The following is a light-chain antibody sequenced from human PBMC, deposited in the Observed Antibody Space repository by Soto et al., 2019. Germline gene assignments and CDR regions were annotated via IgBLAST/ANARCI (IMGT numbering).Light chain of an antibody. J-gene: IGKJ4*01. Sequence: EIVLKQSPATLSLSPGEKATLSCRASQSVSSYLAWYQQKPGQAPRLLIYDASNRATGIPARFSGSGSGTDFTLTISSLEPEDFAVYYCQQRSNWSLTFGGGTKV. CDR1: QSVSSY. V-gene: IGKV3-11*01. CDR2: DAS. CDR3: QQRSNWSLT.